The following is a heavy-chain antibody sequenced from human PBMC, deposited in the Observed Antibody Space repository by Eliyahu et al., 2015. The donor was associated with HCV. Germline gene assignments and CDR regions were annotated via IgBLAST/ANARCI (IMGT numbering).Heavy chain of an antibody. CDR3: ASWDYDSSGYYPHFDY. J-gene: IGHJ4*02. Sequence: QVQLVQSGAEVKKPGSSVKVSCKASGGTFSSYTISWVRQAPGQGLEWMGRIIPILGIANYAQKFQGRVTITADKSTSTAYMELSSLRSEDTAVYYCASWDYDSSGYYPHFDYWGQGTLVTVSS. V-gene: IGHV1-69*02. D-gene: IGHD3-22*01. CDR2: IIPILGIA. CDR1: GGTFSSYT.